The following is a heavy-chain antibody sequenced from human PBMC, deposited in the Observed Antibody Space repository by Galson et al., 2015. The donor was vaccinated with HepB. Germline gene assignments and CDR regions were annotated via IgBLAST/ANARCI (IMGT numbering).Heavy chain of an antibody. CDR3: SRLGGPRFCSGTTCYNDYYYMDV. Sequence: SLRLSCAASGFTFGHYGMSWFRQAPGKGLECVGFIRSKGYGGTAEYAASVKGRFTISRDDSKTVAYLHMNSLKTEDTAVYFCSRLGGPRFCSGTTCYNDYYYMDVWGRGTTVTVSS. V-gene: IGHV3-49*03. D-gene: IGHD2-2*02. J-gene: IGHJ6*03. CDR1: GFTFGHYG. CDR2: IRSKGYGGTA.